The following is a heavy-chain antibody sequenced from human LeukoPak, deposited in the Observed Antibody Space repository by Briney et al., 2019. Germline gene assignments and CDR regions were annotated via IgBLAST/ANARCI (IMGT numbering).Heavy chain of an antibody. CDR2: IYYSGST. CDR1: GASNSSYY. D-gene: IGHD6-19*01. J-gene: IGHJ4*02. V-gene: IGHV4-59*01. CDR3: ARADSSGMYYFDY. Sequence: SETLSLTCTVSGASNSSYYWSWIRQPPGKGLEWIGEIYYSGSTNNNPSLKSRVTISVDTPKNQFSLKLSSVTAADTAVYYCARADSSGMYYFDYWGQGTLVTVSS.